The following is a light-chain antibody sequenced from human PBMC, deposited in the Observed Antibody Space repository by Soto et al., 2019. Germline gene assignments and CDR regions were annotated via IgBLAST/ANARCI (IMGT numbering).Light chain of an antibody. CDR1: QDITNY. CDR3: QQYDNLPFT. V-gene: IGKV1-33*01. CDR2: DTS. J-gene: IGKJ3*01. Sequence: DIQMTQSPSSLSASVRDRVTITCQASQDITNYLNWYQQKPGKAPKLLLCDTSNLEPGVPARFSGSGSGTDFTFTISSLQPEDIATYYCQQYDNLPFTFGPGTKVDIK.